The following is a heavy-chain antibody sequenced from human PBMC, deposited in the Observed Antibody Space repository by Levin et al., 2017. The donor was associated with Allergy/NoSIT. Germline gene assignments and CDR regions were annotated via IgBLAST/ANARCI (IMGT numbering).Heavy chain of an antibody. V-gene: IGHV5-51*01. J-gene: IGHJ4*02. CDR1: GYSFGSYW. CDR2: IYPGDSDA. D-gene: IGHD4-23*01. CDR3: ARHGGPGDYGGNGQYDF. Sequence: ASVKVSCKGSGYSFGSYWIGWVRQMPGKGLEWMGIIYPGDSDAKYNPSFRGQVTFSADKSISTAFLQWTSLKAPDTAMYYCARHGGPGDYGGNGQYDFWGQGTLVTVSS.